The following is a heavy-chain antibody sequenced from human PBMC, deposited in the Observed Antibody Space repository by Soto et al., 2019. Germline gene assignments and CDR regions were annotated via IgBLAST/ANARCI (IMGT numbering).Heavy chain of an antibody. V-gene: IGHV3-23*01. CDR2: ISATGGGT. D-gene: IGHD3-16*01. CDR3: AKDRRAGGNSAFYFDF. Sequence: EAQMLASGGGLGQPGGSLRLSCAASGFKFSNYAMSWVRQAPGKGLEWVSLISATGGGTYYADSVKGRFTISRDNSHNTLYLQVHSLTAEDTAVYYCAKDRRAGGNSAFYFDFWGQGAQVTVSS. CDR1: GFKFSNYA. J-gene: IGHJ4*02.